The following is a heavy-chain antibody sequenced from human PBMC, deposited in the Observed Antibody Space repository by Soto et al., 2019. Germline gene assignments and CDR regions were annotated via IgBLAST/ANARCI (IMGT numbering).Heavy chain of an antibody. Sequence: QVQLQESGPGLVKPSQTLSLTCTVSGGSISSGGYYWSWIRQHPGKGLEWIGYIYYSGSTYYNPSPKSRVTISVDTSKIQFSMKLSSVTAADTAVYYCARATPAAAGTRGVRILSNFDYWGQGTLVTVSS. V-gene: IGHV4-31*03. CDR3: ARATPAAAGTRGVRILSNFDY. CDR2: IYYSGST. D-gene: IGHD6-13*01. CDR1: GGSISSGGYY. J-gene: IGHJ4*02.